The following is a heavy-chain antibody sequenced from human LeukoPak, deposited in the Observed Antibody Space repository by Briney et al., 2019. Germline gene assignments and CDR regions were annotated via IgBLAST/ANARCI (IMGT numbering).Heavy chain of an antibody. J-gene: IGHJ4*02. CDR3: ATHPGGLQSGFDN. D-gene: IGHD5-24*01. CDR1: GYTFTSYW. CDR2: IHPGDSDT. V-gene: IGHV5-51*01. Sequence: PGGSLKISCKGSGYTFTSYWIGWVRQMPGKGLEYMGIIHPGDSDTRYSPSFQGQVTISVDRSSTTAYLQWSRLRASDTAMYYCATHPGGLQSGFDNWGQGTLVTVSS.